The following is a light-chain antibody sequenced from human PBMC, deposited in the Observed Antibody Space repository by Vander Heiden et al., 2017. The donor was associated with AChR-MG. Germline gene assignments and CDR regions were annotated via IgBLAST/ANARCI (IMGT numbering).Light chain of an antibody. Sequence: DIQMTQSPSSLSASVGDRVTITCQASQDISKYLNWYQQKPGKAPKLLIYAASNLETGVPSRFSGSESGTDFTFTISSLQPEDIATYYCQQDDNLPPTFGGGTKVEIK. CDR2: AAS. CDR1: QDISKY. V-gene: IGKV1-33*01. J-gene: IGKJ4*01. CDR3: QQDDNLPPT.